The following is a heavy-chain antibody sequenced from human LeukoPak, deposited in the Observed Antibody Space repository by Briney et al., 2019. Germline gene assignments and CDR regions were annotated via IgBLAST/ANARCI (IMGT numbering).Heavy chain of an antibody. D-gene: IGHD3-22*01. CDR3: AKDDGSNGYYLFHF. Sequence: GGSLRLSCAASGFTVSSNYISWVRQAPGKGLEWVSVLYSGGDTRYADSVKGRFTISRDNSKNTLYLQMNSLRAEDTAVYYCAKDDGSNGYYLFHFWGQGTLVTVSS. V-gene: IGHV3-53*01. CDR2: LYSGGDT. J-gene: IGHJ4*02. CDR1: GFTVSSNY.